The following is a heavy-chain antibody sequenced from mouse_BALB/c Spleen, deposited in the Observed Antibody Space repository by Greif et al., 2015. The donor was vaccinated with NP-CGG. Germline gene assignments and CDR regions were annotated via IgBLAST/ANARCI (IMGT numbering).Heavy chain of an antibody. J-gene: IGHJ4*01. V-gene: IGHV7-3*02. CDR2: IRNKANGYTT. D-gene: IGHD1-1*01. CDR3: ARRDYSSSYAMDY. Sequence: EVMLVESGGGLVQPGGSLRLSCATSGFTFTDYYMSWVRQPPGKALEWLGFIRNKANGYTTEYSASVKGRFTISRDNSQSILYLQMNTLRAEDSATYYCARRDYSSSYAMDYWGQGTSVTVSS. CDR1: GFTFTDYY.